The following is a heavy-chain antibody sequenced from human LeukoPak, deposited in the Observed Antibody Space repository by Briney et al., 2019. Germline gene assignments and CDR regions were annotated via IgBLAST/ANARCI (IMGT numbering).Heavy chain of an antibody. CDR1: GGTFISYA. J-gene: IGHJ4*02. V-gene: IGHV1-69*13. D-gene: IGHD5-24*01. Sequence: GASVKVSCKASGGTFISYAISWVRQAPGQGLEWMGGIIPIFGTANYAQKFQGRVTITADESTSTAYMELSSLRSEDTAVYYCARDSGEMATTSSYLFDYWGQGTLVTVSS. CDR3: ARDSGEMATTSSYLFDY. CDR2: IIPIFGTA.